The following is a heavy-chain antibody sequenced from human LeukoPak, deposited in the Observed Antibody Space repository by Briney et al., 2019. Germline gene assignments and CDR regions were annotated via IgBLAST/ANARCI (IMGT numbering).Heavy chain of an antibody. CDR3: TKDLNHDSSG. CDR2: IKTDGSAK. V-gene: IGHV3-7*01. Sequence: SGGSLRLSGAASGFRFSDYWMTWVRQAPGKGLECVANIKTDGSAKYYPDSVKGRFTVSRDNAKNSLYPQMNNMGVEDTAIYYCTKDLNHDSSGWGQGTLVTVSS. D-gene: IGHD3-22*01. J-gene: IGHJ4*02. CDR1: GFRFSDYW.